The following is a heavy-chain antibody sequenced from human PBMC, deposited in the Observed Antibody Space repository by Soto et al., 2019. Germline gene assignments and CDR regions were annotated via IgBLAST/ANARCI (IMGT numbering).Heavy chain of an antibody. V-gene: IGHV1-3*01. CDR3: ASDPLGYYGMDV. CDR2: INPGNGNT. Sequence: QVQLVQSGAEVKKPGASVKVSCKASGYTFTIYAMHWVRQAPGQRLEWMGWINPGNGNTKYSQKFQGRVTITRDTSASTAYMELSSLRSEDTAVYYCASDPLGYYGMDVWGQGTTVTVSS. D-gene: IGHD3-16*01. CDR1: GYTFTIYA. J-gene: IGHJ6*02.